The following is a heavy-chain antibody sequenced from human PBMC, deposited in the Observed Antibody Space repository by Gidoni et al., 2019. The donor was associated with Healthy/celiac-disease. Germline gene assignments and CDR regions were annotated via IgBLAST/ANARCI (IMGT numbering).Heavy chain of an antibody. CDR1: GFTFSNAW. CDR2: IKSKTDGGTT. Sequence: EVQLVESGGGLVKPGGSLRLSCAASGFTFSNAWMSWVRQAPGKGLEWVGRIKSKTDGGTTDYAAPVKGRFTISRDDSKNTLYLQMNSLKTEDTAAYYCTTEDSSGIIHHDYWGQGTLVTVSS. J-gene: IGHJ4*02. D-gene: IGHD3-22*01. V-gene: IGHV3-15*01. CDR3: TTEDSSGIIHHDY.